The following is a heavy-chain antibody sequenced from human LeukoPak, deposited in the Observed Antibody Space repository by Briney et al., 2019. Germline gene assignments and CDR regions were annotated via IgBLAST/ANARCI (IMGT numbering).Heavy chain of an antibody. CDR2: IYSGGST. J-gene: IGHJ3*02. Sequence: GGSLRLSCAASGFTVSSNYMSWVRQAPGKGLEWVSVIYSGGSTYYADSVKGRFTISRDNSKNTLYLQMNSLRAEDTAVYYCASAPKVVTPFDIWGQGTMVTVSS. CDR3: ASAPKVVTPFDI. D-gene: IGHD3-22*01. CDR1: GFTVSSNY. V-gene: IGHV3-66*01.